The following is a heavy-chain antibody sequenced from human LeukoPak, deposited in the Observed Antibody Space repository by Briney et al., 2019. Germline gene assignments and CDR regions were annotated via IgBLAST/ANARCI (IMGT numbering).Heavy chain of an antibody. Sequence: GGSLRLSCAASGFTFINYGMHWVRQAPGKGLEWVVVISYDGSNKYYADSVKGRFTISRDNSKNTLYLQMNSLRAEDTAVYYCANGYYYGSGSYYKEAFDIWGQGTMVTVSS. J-gene: IGHJ3*02. CDR3: ANGYYYGSGSYYKEAFDI. D-gene: IGHD3-10*01. CDR1: GFTFINYG. CDR2: ISYDGSNK. V-gene: IGHV3-30*18.